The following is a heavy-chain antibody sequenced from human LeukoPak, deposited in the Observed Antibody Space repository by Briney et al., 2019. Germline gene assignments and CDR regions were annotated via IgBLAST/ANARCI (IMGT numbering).Heavy chain of an antibody. CDR2: IYHRGST. Sequence: PSETLSLTCTVPGGSTRSGGYYASSIRQPPGNCLEWIGYIYHRGSTYYNPSLKSRVTISVDRSKNQFSLKLSSVTAADTAVYYCARHRPLGIANALDIWGRGTMVTVSS. CDR3: ARHRPLGIANALDI. V-gene: IGHV4-30-2*01. D-gene: IGHD7-27*01. CDR1: GGSTRSGGYY. J-gene: IGHJ3*02.